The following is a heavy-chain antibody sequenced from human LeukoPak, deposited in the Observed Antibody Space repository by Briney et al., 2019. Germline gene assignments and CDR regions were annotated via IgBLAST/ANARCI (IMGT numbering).Heavy chain of an antibody. CDR1: GFTFSSYS. CDR2: ISSSSSYI. D-gene: IGHD6-13*01. CDR3: ASYSSSWYGGSPFDY. Sequence: SGGSLRLSCAASGFTFSSYSMNWVRQAPGKGLEWVSSISSSSSYIYYADSVKGRFTISRDNAKNSLYLQMNSLRAEDTAVYYCASYSSSWYGGSPFDYWGQGTLVTVSS. V-gene: IGHV3-21*01. J-gene: IGHJ4*02.